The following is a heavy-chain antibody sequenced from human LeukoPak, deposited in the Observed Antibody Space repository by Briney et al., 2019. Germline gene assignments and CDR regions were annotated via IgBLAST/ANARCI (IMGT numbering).Heavy chain of an antibody. J-gene: IGHJ6*03. Sequence: GGSLRPSCAASGFTLSSYSMNWVRQAPGKGLEWVSYISSSSSTIYYADSVKGRFTISRDNSKNTLYLQMNSLRAEDTAVYYCARSKFGPDYYYYMDVWGKGTTVIISS. CDR2: ISSSSSTI. V-gene: IGHV3-48*01. CDR3: ARSKFGPDYYYYMDV. CDR1: GFTLSSYS. D-gene: IGHD3-10*01.